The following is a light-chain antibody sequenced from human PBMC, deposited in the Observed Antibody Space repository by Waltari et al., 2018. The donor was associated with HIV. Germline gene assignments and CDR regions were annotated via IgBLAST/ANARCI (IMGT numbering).Light chain of an antibody. CDR1: SSDVGGYNY. J-gene: IGLJ3*02. V-gene: IGLV2-14*01. CDR3: SSYTSSSTLAWV. Sequence: QSALTQPASVSGSPGQSITISCTGTSSDVGGYNYVSWYQQHPDKSPKLMIYDVSNRPSVVSNRLSGSKSGNTASLTISGLQAEDEADYYCSSYTSSSTLAWVFCGGTKLTVL. CDR2: DVS.